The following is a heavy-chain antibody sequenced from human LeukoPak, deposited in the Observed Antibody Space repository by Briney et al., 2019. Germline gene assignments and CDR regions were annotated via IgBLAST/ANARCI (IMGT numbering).Heavy chain of an antibody. V-gene: IGHV3-23*01. J-gene: IGHJ4*02. D-gene: IGHD2-15*01. CDR2: ISGGVGIT. CDR1: GFTINSCG. CDR3: ARGRGGNPRYYFDY. Sequence: GGSLRLSCAASGFTINSCGMSWVRQAPGKGLEWVSVISGGVGITHYADSVKGRFTISSDNSKNTLYLQMNDPRGEDTAVYYCARGRGGNPRYYFDYWGQGTVVTVSS.